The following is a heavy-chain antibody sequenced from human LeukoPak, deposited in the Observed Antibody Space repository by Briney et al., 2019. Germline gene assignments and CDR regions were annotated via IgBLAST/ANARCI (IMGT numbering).Heavy chain of an antibody. CDR2: IGTAGDI. V-gene: IGHV3-13*01. CDR3: ARDRGRYHMDV. Sequence: AGGSLRLSCAASGFTFSSYDMHWVRQPTGKGPEWVSGIGTAGDIYYAGSVKGRFTISRENAKNSLYLQMNSLRAGDTAVYYCARDRGRYHMDVWGKGTTVTISS. CDR1: GFTFSSYD. D-gene: IGHD6-25*01. J-gene: IGHJ6*03.